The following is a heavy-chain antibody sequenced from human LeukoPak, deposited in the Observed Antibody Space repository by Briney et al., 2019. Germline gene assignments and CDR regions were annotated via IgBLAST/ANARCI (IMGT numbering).Heavy chain of an antibody. V-gene: IGHV3-13*01. Sequence: QSGGSPRLSCTVSGFSFSDYDMHWVRQGPGAGLEWVSAIGSVGDTYYADSVKGRFTIYRENDKNSLFLQMNSLTTGDTAVYYCARDLGYSSGRYNAFNVWGQGTMVTVSS. CDR1: GFSFSDYD. CDR2: IGSVGDT. J-gene: IGHJ3*01. D-gene: IGHD6-19*01. CDR3: ARDLGYSSGRYNAFNV.